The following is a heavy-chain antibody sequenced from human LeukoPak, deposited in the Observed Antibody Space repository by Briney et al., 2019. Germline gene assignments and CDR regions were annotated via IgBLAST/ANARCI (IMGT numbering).Heavy chain of an antibody. J-gene: IGHJ6*04. CDR2: ISSTGTTI. D-gene: IGHD3-10*02. V-gene: IGHV3-48*03. Sequence: GGSLRLSCAASGFTFSSYEMNWVRQAPGKGLEWVSYISSTGTTIYYADSVKGRFTISRDNAKNSLYLQMNSLRAEDTAVYYCAELGITMIGGVWGKGTTVTISS. CDR1: GFTFSSYE. CDR3: AELGITMIGGV.